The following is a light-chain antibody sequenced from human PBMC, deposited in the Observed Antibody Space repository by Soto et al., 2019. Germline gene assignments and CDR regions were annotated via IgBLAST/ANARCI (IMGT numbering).Light chain of an antibody. CDR2: EVS. Sequence: QSVLTQPPSASGSPGQSVTISCTGTSSDVGGYNYVSWYQQHPGKAPKLMIYEVSKRPSGVPDRFSGSKSGNTASLTVSGLQAADEDDYYCSSYAGSKGVVFGGGTQLTVL. V-gene: IGLV2-8*01. J-gene: IGLJ2*01. CDR1: SSDVGGYNY. CDR3: SSYAGSKGVV.